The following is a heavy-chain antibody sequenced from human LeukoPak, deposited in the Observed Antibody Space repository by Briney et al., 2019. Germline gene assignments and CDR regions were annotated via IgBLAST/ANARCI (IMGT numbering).Heavy chain of an antibody. V-gene: IGHV3-23*01. Sequence: PGGSLRLSCAASGFTFSSYGMSWVRQAPAKGLEWVSAINTSGGSTYYADSVKGRFTISRDNSKNTLYLQMNSLRAEDTAIYYCAKKDRYSYVKGLADYWGQGTLVTVSS. CDR3: AKKDRYSYVKGLADY. D-gene: IGHD5-18*01. CDR1: GFTFSSYG. CDR2: INTSGGST. J-gene: IGHJ4*02.